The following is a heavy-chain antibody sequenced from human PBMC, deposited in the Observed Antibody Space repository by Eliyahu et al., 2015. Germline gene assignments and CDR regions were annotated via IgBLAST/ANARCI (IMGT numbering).Heavy chain of an antibody. V-gene: IGHV4-39*01. J-gene: IGHJ4*02. D-gene: IGHD6-13*01. CDR3: ARHVYEEHQLPYYFDY. CDR1: GGSXSXSXYY. CDR2: VYYRGXT. Sequence: QLQLQESGPGLVKPSETLSLTCXXSGGSXSXSXYYWGWIRXPPGKGXEWIGSVYYRGXTYYNPSLKSRVTISVDTSKNQFSLKLSSVTATDTAMYYCARHVYEEHQLPYYFDYWGQGTLVTVSS.